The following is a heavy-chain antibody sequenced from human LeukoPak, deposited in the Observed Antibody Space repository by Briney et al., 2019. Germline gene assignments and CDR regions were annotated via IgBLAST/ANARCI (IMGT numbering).Heavy chain of an antibody. Sequence: HGDSLKISCKGSGYNFSNYWIAWVRQMPGKGLEWMGIIYPNDSDTRYRPSFQGQVSISADKSINTAYLQWSSLKASDTDMYFCARPNITYYYDSSGYDGFDVWGQGTMVTVSS. CDR3: ARPNITYYYDSSGYDGFDV. CDR1: GYNFSNYW. D-gene: IGHD3-22*01. J-gene: IGHJ3*01. CDR2: IYPNDSDT. V-gene: IGHV5-51*01.